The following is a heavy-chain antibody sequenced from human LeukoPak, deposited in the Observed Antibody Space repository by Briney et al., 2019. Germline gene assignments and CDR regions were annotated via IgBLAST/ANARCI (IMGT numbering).Heavy chain of an antibody. J-gene: IGHJ3*02. CDR3: ATPGKEYSSGPHDAFDI. CDR1: GYTFTSYY. V-gene: IGHV1-46*01. Sequence: WASVKVSCKASGYTFTSYYMHWVRQAPGQGLEWMGTINPSGGSTSYAQKFQGRVTMTRDTSTSTVYMELSSLRSGDTAVYYCATPGKEYSSGPHDAFDIWGQGIMVTVSS. D-gene: IGHD6-19*01. CDR2: INPSGGST.